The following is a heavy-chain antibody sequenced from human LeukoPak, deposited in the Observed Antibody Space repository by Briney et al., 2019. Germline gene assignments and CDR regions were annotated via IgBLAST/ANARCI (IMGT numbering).Heavy chain of an antibody. J-gene: IGHJ4*02. CDR3: ARLMVDTAMVIFDY. D-gene: IGHD5-18*01. CDR2: ISGSGGST. CDR1: GFTFSSYA. Sequence: GGSLRLSCAASGFTFSSYAMSWVRQAPGKGLEWVLAISGSGGSTYYADSVKGRFTISRDNSKNTLYLQMNSLRAEDTAVYYCARLMVDTAMVIFDYWGQGTLVTVSS. V-gene: IGHV3-23*01.